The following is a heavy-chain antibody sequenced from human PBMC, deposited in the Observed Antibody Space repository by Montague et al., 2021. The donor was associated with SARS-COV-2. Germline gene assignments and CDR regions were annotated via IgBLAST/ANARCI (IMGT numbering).Heavy chain of an antibody. D-gene: IGHD7-27*01. CDR2: ITATVGDT. Sequence: SLRLSCAASGFTFSSYPMSLVRQAPGKVLEWVSTITATVGDTHXXXPXEGRFTISRDTSKNTLYLQMSGLGAEDTAAYYCAKTQLPGFKFDYWGQGSQVTVSS. V-gene: IGHV3-23*01. CDR3: AKTQLPGFKFDY. J-gene: IGHJ4*02. CDR1: GFTFSSYP.